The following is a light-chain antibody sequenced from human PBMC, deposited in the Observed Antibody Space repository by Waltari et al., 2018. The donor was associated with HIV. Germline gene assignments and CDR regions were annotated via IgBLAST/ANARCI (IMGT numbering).Light chain of an antibody. CDR1: SSNIGASYD. J-gene: IGLJ1*01. V-gene: IGLV1-40*01. CDR2: DNI. CDR3: QSYDSSLGGFYV. Sequence: QSVLTQPHSVSGAPGQRVTISCTGSSSNIGASYDIPWYQQLPGTAPKLLIFDNINRPSGVPDRFSGSKFATSASLAITGLQAEDEADYYCQSYDSSLGGFYVFGTGTKVTVL.